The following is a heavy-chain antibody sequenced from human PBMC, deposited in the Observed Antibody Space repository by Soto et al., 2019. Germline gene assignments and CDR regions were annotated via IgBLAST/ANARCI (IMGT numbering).Heavy chain of an antibody. Sequence: ASVKVSCKASGYTFTSYGISWVRQAPGQGLEWMGWISAYNGNTNYAQKLQGRVTMTTDTSTSTAYMELRSLRSDDTAVFYCARDFPYLPTGEDSHYYFDYWGQGTLVTVSS. V-gene: IGHV1-18*01. CDR2: ISAYNGNT. CDR3: ARDFPYLPTGEDSHYYFDY. D-gene: IGHD2-21*01. J-gene: IGHJ4*02. CDR1: GYTFTSYG.